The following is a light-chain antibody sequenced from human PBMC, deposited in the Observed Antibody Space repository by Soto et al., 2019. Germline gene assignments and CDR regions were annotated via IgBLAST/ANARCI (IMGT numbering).Light chain of an antibody. CDR3: QQSYITPPVT. CDR1: QSISRY. J-gene: IGKJ5*01. CDR2: AAV. Sequence: DIPMTQSPSSLSASVGDRVTITCRASQSISRYLNRYQQKPGKAPKLLIFAAVSLRSGVPTRFSGGGSGTDFTLTISNLQPEDFATYYCQQSYITPPVTFGQGTRLEIK. V-gene: IGKV1-39*01.